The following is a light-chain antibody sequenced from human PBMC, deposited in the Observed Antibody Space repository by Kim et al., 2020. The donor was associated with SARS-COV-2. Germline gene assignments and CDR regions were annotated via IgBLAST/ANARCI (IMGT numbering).Light chain of an antibody. V-gene: IGLV3-9*01. CDR2: RDS. CDR1: NIGSKN. Sequence: VALGQTARITCGGNNIGSKNVHWYQQKPGQAPVLVIYRDSNRPSGIPERFSGSNSGNTATLTISRAQAGDEADYYCQVWDSSTAVFGGGTQLTVL. CDR3: QVWDSSTAV. J-gene: IGLJ2*01.